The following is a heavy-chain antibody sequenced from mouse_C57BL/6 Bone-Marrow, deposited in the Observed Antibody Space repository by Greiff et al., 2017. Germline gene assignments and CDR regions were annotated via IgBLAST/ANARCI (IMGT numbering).Heavy chain of an antibody. J-gene: IGHJ4*01. D-gene: IGHD2-5*01. CDR3: ARSDYYSNFLYAMDY. V-gene: IGHV1-72*01. CDR2: IDPNSGGT. CDR1: GYTFTSYW. Sequence: QVQLKQPGAELVKPGASVKLSCKASGYTFTSYWMHWVKQRPGRGLEWIGRIDPNSGGTKYNEKFKSKATLTVDKPSSTAYMQLSSLTSEDSAVYYCARSDYYSNFLYAMDYWGQGTSVTVSS.